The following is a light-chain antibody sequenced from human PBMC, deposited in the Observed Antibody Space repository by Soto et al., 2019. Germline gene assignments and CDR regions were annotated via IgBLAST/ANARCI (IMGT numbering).Light chain of an antibody. CDR1: QSGSSW. CDR2: DAS. Sequence: IQMTQSPSTLSASVGDRVTITCRASQSGSSWLAWYQQKPGKVPKLLIYDASTLESGGPSTFGGSGSGTEFTLTISSLQPEDCATYFCQQYNSYPYIFGQGTKLEI. J-gene: IGKJ2*01. CDR3: QQYNSYPYI. V-gene: IGKV1-5*01.